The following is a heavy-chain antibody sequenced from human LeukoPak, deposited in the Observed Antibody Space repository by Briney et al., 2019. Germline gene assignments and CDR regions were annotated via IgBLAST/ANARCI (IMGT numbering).Heavy chain of an antibody. CDR1: GFTFSRYW. Sequence: GGSLRLSCAASGFTFSRYWMHRVRQAPGKGLEWVASIDISGGSTYYEDSVQGRFTISRDNSKNTLYLEMNSLRVEDTALYYCANEVRPNDYWGQGTLVTVSS. D-gene: IGHD1-1*01. CDR2: IDISGGST. V-gene: IGHV3-23*01. J-gene: IGHJ4*02. CDR3: ANEVRPNDY.